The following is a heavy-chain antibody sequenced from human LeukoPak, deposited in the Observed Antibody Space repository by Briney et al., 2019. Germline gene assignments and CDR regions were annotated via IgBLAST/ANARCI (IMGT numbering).Heavy chain of an antibody. D-gene: IGHD3-10*01. CDR2: IYYSGST. J-gene: IGHJ4*01. Sequence: SENLSLTCTVSGVSISSGDYYWNWIRQPPGKGLEWIRYIYYSGSTYYNPSLKSHSTVSLDTAKNQFSLRLSSVTVADTAVYYCARAIASSGSRAFDCWGQGRLVSVSS. V-gene: IGHV4-30-4*01. CDR1: GVSISSGDYY. CDR3: ARAIASSGSRAFDC.